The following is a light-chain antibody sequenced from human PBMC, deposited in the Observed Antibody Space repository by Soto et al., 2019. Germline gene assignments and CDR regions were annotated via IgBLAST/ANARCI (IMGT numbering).Light chain of an antibody. V-gene: IGLV2-8*01. CDR1: SSDVGGYNY. Sequence: QSALTQPPSASGSPGQSVTISCTGTSSDVGGYNYVSWYQQHPGKAPKLMIYXXXXXXXXXXXXXXXSKSGNTASLTVSGXXXXXXXXYYCSSYAGSNNLVFGGGTKLTVL. CDR2: XXX. J-gene: IGLJ2*01. CDR3: SSYAGSNNLV.